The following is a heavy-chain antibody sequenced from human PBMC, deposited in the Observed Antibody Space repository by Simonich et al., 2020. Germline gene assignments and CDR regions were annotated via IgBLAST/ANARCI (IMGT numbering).Heavy chain of an antibody. V-gene: IGHV3-74*01. J-gene: IGHJ4*02. Sequence: EVQLVESGGGLVQPGGYRRLSCADFGFTFSGYWMHGVRQAPGKGRGCVSRIIREGSSTSSADSGKGRFTISRDNAKNTLYLQMNSLRAEDTAVYYCARNRLDYWGQGTLVTVSS. CDR2: IIREGSST. CDR1: GFTFSGYW. CDR3: ARNRLDY.